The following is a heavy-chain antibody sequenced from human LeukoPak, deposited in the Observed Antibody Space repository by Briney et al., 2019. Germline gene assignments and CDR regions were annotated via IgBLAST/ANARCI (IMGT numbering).Heavy chain of an antibody. CDR2: ISSSSSYI. CDR1: GFTFSSYS. Sequence: PGGSLRLSCAASGFTFSSYSMNWVRQAPGKGLEWVSSISSSSSYIYYADSVKGRFTISRDNAKNSLYLQMNSLRAEDTAVYYCARGHGIDYGDYDGVYYGMDVWGQGTTVTVSS. J-gene: IGHJ6*02. CDR3: ARGHGIDYGDYDGVYYGMDV. D-gene: IGHD4-17*01. V-gene: IGHV3-21*01.